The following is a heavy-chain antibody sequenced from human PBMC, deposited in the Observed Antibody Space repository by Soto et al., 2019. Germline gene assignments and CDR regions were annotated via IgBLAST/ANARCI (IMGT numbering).Heavy chain of an antibody. CDR2: ISSSGSTI. D-gene: IGHD3-22*01. Sequence: AGGSLRLSCAASGFTFSSYEMNWVRQAPGKGLEWVSYISSSGSTIYYADSVKGRFTISRDNAKNSLYLQMNSLRAEDTAVYYCASLNYYDSSGYIDYWGQGTLVTVSS. CDR1: GFTFSSYE. V-gene: IGHV3-48*03. CDR3: ASLNYYDSSGYIDY. J-gene: IGHJ4*02.